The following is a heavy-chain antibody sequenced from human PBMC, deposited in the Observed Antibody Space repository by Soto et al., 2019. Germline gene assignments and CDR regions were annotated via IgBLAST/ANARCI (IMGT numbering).Heavy chain of an antibody. J-gene: IGHJ5*02. CDR2: IYYSGST. D-gene: IGHD4-17*01. Sequence: SETLSLTCTVSGGSISSGGYYWSWIRQHPGKGLEWIGYIYYSGSTYYNPSLKSRVTISVDTSKNQFSLKLSSVTAADTAVYYCAKTPDYGDSQDGFDPWGQGTLVTVSS. V-gene: IGHV4-31*03. CDR1: GGSISSGGYY. CDR3: AKTPDYGDSQDGFDP.